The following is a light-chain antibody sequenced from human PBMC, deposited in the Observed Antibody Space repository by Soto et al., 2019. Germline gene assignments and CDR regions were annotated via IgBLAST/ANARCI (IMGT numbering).Light chain of an antibody. V-gene: IGKV3-15*01. J-gene: IGKJ5*01. Sequence: EIVMTQSPATLSVSPGERVTLSCRASQSVSGNLAWYQQKPGQAPRLLIYGTYTRAAGIPARFSGTVSGTEFTLTISSLQSEDFAVYYCQQYDSWPLFGQGTRLEIK. CDR1: QSVSGN. CDR3: QQYDSWPL. CDR2: GTY.